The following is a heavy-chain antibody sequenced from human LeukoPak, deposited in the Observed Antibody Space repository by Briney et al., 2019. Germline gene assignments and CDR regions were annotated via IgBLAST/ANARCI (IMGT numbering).Heavy chain of an antibody. V-gene: IGHV1-69*05. J-gene: IGHJ4*02. D-gene: IGHD5-24*01. CDR3: ARDGGRDGYNHFDY. CDR1: GGTFSSYA. CDR2: IIPIFGTA. Sequence: SVKVSCKASGGTFSSYAISWVRQAPGQGLEWMGGIIPIFGTANYAQKFQSRVTITTDESTSTAYTELSSLRSEDTAVHYCARDGGRDGYNHFDYWGQGTLVTVSS.